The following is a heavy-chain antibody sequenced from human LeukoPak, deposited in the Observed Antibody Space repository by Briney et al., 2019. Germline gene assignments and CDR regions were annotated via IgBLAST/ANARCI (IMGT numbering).Heavy chain of an antibody. CDR2: ISYDGSNK. J-gene: IGHJ2*01. CDR3: VRRGTNLYFDF. D-gene: IGHD1-14*01. Sequence: PGGSLRLSCAASGFTFSSYGMHWVRQAPGKGLEWAAVISYDGSNKHYADSVKGRFTISRDNSKNTLSLQMNSLRAEDTALYYCVRRGTNLYFDFWGRGTLVTVSS. CDR1: GFTFSSYG. V-gene: IGHV3-30*03.